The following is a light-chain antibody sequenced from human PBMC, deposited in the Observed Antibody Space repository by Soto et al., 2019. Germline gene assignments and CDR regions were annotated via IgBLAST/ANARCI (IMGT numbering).Light chain of an antibody. J-gene: IGLJ1*01. CDR2: DVS. V-gene: IGLV2-11*01. CDR1: SSDVGAYNY. CDR3: CSNAGNLEV. Sequence: QSALTQPPSVSGSPGQSVTISCTGTSSDVGAYNYVSWYQQHPGKAPKVMIYDVSKRPSGVPDRFSGSKSGNTASLTISGLQAEADADYCCCSNAGNLEVFGTGTKLTVL.